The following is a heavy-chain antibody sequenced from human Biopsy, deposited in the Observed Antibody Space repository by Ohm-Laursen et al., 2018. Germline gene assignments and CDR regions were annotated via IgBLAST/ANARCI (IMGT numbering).Heavy chain of an antibody. J-gene: IGHJ6*02. D-gene: IGHD1-26*01. Sequence: SLRLSCAAFGFSFIDYHMRWIRQAPGRGLEWVSYISGGGTIYYGDSMKGRVTISRDNAKNSLYLQMHSLRAEDTAVYYCARDTRRSPYSMDVWGQGTTVTVSS. CDR3: ARDTRRSPYSMDV. CDR2: ISGGGTI. CDR1: GFSFIDYH. V-gene: IGHV3-11*01.